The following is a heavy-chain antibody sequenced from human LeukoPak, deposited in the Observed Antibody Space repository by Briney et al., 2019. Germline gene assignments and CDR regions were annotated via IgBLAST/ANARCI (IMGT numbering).Heavy chain of an antibody. CDR3: AREDYDFWSGYSSGSYGFDY. CDR2: IIPILGIA. V-gene: IGHV1-69*04. CDR1: GGTFSSYA. D-gene: IGHD3-3*01. J-gene: IGHJ4*02. Sequence: SVKVSCKASGGTFSSYAISWVRQAPGQGLEWMGRIIPILGIANYAQKFQGRVTITADKSTSTAYMELSSLRSEDTAVYYCAREDYDFWSGYSSGSYGFDYWGQGTLVTVSS.